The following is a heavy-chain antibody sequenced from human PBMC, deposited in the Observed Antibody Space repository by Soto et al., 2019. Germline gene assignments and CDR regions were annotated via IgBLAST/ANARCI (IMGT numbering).Heavy chain of an antibody. J-gene: IGHJ3*01. CDR1: GGIFGSHG. D-gene: IGHD3-22*01. CDR2: FIPIFRTL. V-gene: IGHV1-69*01. Sequence: QVQLIQSEAEVQKPGSSVRVSCTASGGIFGSHGFSWVRQAPGQRLEWVGGFIPIFRTLTYTEKFQARVRIAADESTNTGYLDLSSLTSEDTAVYYCVRDRRIYYSDPHDEFVASDYEVWGQGTMVSVSS. CDR3: VRDRRIYYSDPHDEFVASDYEV.